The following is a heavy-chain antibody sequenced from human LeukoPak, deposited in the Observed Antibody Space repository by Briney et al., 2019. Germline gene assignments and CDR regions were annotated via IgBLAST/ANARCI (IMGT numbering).Heavy chain of an antibody. CDR1: GFTVSSNY. CDR3: ARCFYDSSGYYLPRAGDYYYYGMDV. D-gene: IGHD3-22*01. Sequence: GGSLRLSCVASGFTVSSNYMSWVRQAPGKGLEWVSSIYSGGSTYHADSVKGRFTISRDNSKNTLYLQMNSLRVEDTAVYYCARCFYDSSGYYLPRAGDYYYYGMDVWGQGTTVTVPS. V-gene: IGHV3-53*01. CDR2: IYSGGST. J-gene: IGHJ6*02.